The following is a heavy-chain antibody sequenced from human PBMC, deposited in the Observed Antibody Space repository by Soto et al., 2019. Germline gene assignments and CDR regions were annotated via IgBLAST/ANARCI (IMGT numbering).Heavy chain of an antibody. Sequence: SETLSLTCAVSSGSISSSNWWSWVRQPPGKGLEWIGEIYHSGSTNYNPSLKSRVTISVDKSKNQFSLKLSSVTAADTAVYYCARRSGRGYGSGSYYPYFDYWGQGTLVTVSS. CDR2: IYHSGST. CDR3: ARRSGRGYGSGSYYPYFDY. CDR1: SGSISSSNW. J-gene: IGHJ4*02. V-gene: IGHV4-4*02. D-gene: IGHD3-10*01.